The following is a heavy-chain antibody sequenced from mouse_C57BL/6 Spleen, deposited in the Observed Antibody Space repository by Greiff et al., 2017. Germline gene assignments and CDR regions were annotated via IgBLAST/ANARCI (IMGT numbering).Heavy chain of an antibody. CDR1: GYTFTSYW. CDR2: IYPGSGST. D-gene: IGHD3-2*02. CDR3: AREGAAQATSWFAY. J-gene: IGHJ3*01. Sequence: QVQLQQPGAELVKPGASVKMSCKASGYTFTSYWITWVKQRPGQGLEWIGDIYPGSGSTNYNEKFKSKATLTVDTSSSTAYMQLSSLTSEDSAVYYCAREGAAQATSWFAYGGQGTLVTVSA. V-gene: IGHV1-55*01.